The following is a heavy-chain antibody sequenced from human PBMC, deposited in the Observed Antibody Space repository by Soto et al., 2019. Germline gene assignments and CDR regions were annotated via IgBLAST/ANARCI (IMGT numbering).Heavy chain of an antibody. J-gene: IGHJ3*02. V-gene: IGHV3-33*01. Sequence: GGSLRLSCAASGFTFSSYGMHWVRQAPGKGLEWVAVIWYDGSNKYYADSVKGRFTISRDNSKNTLYLQMNSLRAEDTAVYYCASLGSPIAAASPRGRAFDIWGQGTMVTVSS. CDR3: ASLGSPIAAASPRGRAFDI. D-gene: IGHD6-13*01. CDR1: GFTFSSYG. CDR2: IWYDGSNK.